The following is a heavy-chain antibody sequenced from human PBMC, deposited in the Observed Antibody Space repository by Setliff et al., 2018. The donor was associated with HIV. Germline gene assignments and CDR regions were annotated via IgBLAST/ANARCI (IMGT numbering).Heavy chain of an antibody. CDR3: ARTKADGYNGVFDS. D-gene: IGHD5-12*01. J-gene: IGHJ4*02. V-gene: IGHV4-30-4*08. Sequence: SETLSLTCTVSGGSISSGDYYWNWIRQPPGKGLEWIGNIYYSGSTCYNPSLKSRVTISVDTSKNRFSLRLTSVTAADTAVYYSARTKADGYNGVFDSWGQGTLVTVSS. CDR2: IYYSGST. CDR1: GGSISSGDYY.